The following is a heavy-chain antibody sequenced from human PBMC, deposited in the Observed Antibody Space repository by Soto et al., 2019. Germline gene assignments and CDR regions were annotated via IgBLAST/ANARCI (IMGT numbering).Heavy chain of an antibody. D-gene: IGHD3-10*01. J-gene: IGHJ5*02. CDR1: GYTFTTYA. CDR3: ARDLGMVRGVTGGWFDP. CDR2: INAGNGNT. V-gene: IGHV1-3*01. Sequence: QVQLVQSGAEVKKPGASVKVSCKASGYTFTTYAMHWVRQAPGQRLEWMGWINAGNGNTKYSQRFQGRVTIIRDTSASTAYMELSSLRSEDTAVYYCARDLGMVRGVTGGWFDPWGQRTLVTVSS.